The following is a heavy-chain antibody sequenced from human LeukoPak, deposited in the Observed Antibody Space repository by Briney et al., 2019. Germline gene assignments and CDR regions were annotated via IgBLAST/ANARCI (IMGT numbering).Heavy chain of an antibody. CDR1: GFTFSSYG. Sequence: GGSLRLSCAASGFTFSSYGMHWVRQAPGKGLEWVAFIRYDGSNKYYADSVKGRFTISRDNSKNTLYLQMNSLRAEDTAVYYCAKGPSLLWFGESWGQGTLVTVSS. J-gene: IGHJ5*02. CDR2: IRYDGSNK. CDR3: AKGPSLLWFGES. D-gene: IGHD3-10*01. V-gene: IGHV3-30*02.